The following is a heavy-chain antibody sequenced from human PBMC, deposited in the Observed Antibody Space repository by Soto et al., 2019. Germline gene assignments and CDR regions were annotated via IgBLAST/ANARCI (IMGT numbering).Heavy chain of an antibody. Sequence: EVQLVESGGGWVQPGGSLRLSCSASGFTFSSYDMHWVRQGTGKGLEWVSAIGTTGDTYYAGSVKGRFTISKENAKNSLYLQMNSLRAGDTAIYFCARAIGPTLFDYWGQGTLVTVSS. V-gene: IGHV3-13*04. CDR3: ARAIGPTLFDY. D-gene: IGHD3-22*01. J-gene: IGHJ4*02. CDR2: IGTTGDT. CDR1: GFTFSSYD.